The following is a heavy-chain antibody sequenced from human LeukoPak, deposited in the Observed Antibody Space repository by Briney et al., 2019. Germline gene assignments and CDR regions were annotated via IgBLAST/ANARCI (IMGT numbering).Heavy chain of an antibody. D-gene: IGHD1-1*01. V-gene: IGHV3-7*02. CDR2: IKQDGSEK. Sequence: PGGSLRLSCAASGFTFSNYWMSWVRQAPGKGLEWVASIKQDGSEKYYVDSVKGRFTISRDNAKNSLYLQMNGLRVEDTAVYYCARSAGTWFDPWGQGTLVTVSS. CDR3: ARSAGTWFDP. CDR1: GFTFSNYW. J-gene: IGHJ5*02.